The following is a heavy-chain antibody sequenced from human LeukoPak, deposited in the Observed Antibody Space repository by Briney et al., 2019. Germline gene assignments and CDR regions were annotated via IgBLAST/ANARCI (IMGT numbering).Heavy chain of an antibody. V-gene: IGHV4-34*01. CDR1: GGSYSDYY. Sequence: SETLSLTCAVYGGSYSDYYWSWIRQPPWKGLEWMGEINHSGSTTYYPSLISRVTISVDTSKNQFFPKLGTGTAADAAVYYCARHRSGNYYRFDYWGQGTLVTVSS. CDR3: ARHRSGNYYRFDY. CDR2: INHSGST. D-gene: IGHD1-26*01. J-gene: IGHJ4*02.